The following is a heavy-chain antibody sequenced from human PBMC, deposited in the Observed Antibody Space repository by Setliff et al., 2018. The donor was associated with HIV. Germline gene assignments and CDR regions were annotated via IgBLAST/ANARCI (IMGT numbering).Heavy chain of an antibody. V-gene: IGHV3-7*03. Sequence: GGSLTLSCAASGFTFSSYWRNWVRQPPGKGLEWVANIKQDGSEKYYMASVKGRVTISRDNAKNSLYLQMNSLRAEGTAMYYCARDKGPPPVVHLDYWGQGTLVTVSS. D-gene: IGHD3-10*02. CDR3: ARDKGPPPVVHLDY. J-gene: IGHJ4*02. CDR2: IKQDGSEK. CDR1: GFTFSSYW.